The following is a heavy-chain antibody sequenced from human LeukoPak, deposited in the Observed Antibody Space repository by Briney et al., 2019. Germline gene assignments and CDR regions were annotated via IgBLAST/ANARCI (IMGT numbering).Heavy chain of an antibody. J-gene: IGHJ2*01. CDR3: ARFHHDYGDYVNL. D-gene: IGHD4-17*01. Sequence: PSETLSLTCTVSGGPISSYYWSWIRQPAGKGLEWIGRIYTSGSTNYNPSLKSRVTMSVDTSKNQFSLKLSSVTAADTAVYYCARFHHDYGDYVNLWGRGTLVTVSS. CDR2: IYTSGST. CDR1: GGPISSYY. V-gene: IGHV4-4*07.